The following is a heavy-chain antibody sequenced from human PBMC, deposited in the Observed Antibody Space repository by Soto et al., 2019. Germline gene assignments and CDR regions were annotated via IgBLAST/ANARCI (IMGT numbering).Heavy chain of an antibody. CDR2: IIPIFGTA. CDR1: GGTFSSYA. Sequence: SVKVSCKASGGTFSSYAISWVRQAPGQGLEWMGGIIPIFGTANYAQKLQGRVTITADKSTSTAYMELNSLRSEDTAVYYCARGTGMYYFDYWGQGTLVTVSS. V-gene: IGHV1-69*06. CDR3: ARGTGMYYFDY. J-gene: IGHJ4*02.